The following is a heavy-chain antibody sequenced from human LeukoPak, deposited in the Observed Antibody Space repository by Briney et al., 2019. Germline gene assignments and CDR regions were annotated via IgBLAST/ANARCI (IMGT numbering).Heavy chain of an antibody. V-gene: IGHV4-39*07. CDR3: ARYSSSWSYYYYYYMDV. D-gene: IGHD6-13*01. CDR2: IYYSGST. Sequence: SETLSLTCKVSGGSISSSSYFWGWIRQPPGKGLEWIGIIYYSGSTYYTPSLKSRVTISVDTSKNQFSLKLSSVTAADTAVYYCARYSSSWSYYYYYYMDVWGKGTTVTVSS. J-gene: IGHJ6*03. CDR1: GGSISSSSYF.